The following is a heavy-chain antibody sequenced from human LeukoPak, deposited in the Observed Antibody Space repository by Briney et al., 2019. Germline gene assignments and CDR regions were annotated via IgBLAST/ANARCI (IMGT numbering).Heavy chain of an antibody. V-gene: IGHV5-51*01. CDR2: IYPGDSDT. CDR1: GYSFTSYW. J-gene: IGHJ5*02. CDR3: ARHGAYDFVEQWFHP. D-gene: IGHD3-3*01. Sequence: GESLKISCKGSGYSFTSYWIGWVREMPGKGLEWMGIIYPGDSDTRYSPSFQGQVTISADKSISTAYLQWSSLKASDTVMYYCARHGAYDFVEQWFHPWGQGTLVTVSS.